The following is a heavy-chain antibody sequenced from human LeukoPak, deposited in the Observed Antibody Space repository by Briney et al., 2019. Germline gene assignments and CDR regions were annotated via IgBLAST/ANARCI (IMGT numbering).Heavy chain of an antibody. CDR2: IYYTGST. CDR3: ARLSGDAFDI. J-gene: IGHJ3*02. Sequence: PSETLSLTCTVSGGSISSYYWSWVRQPPGKGLEWIGYIYYTGSTNYNPSLKSRVTISVDTSKNQFSLKLTSVTAADTAVYYCARLSGDAFDIWGQGTTVTVSS. CDR1: GGSISSYY. D-gene: IGHD2/OR15-2a*01. V-gene: IGHV4-59*08.